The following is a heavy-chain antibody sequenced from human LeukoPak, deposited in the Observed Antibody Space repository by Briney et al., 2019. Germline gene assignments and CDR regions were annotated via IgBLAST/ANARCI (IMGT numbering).Heavy chain of an antibody. Sequence: AGGSLRLSCEASGFTFGSHAMYWVRQAPGKGLEWVAGICGSGGSPHYADSVKGRFTISRDNPRNTVYLQINSLRDDDTAVYYCGKTTVGYSSGQKPAWPVDFWGQGTLVTVSS. CDR1: GFTFGSHA. CDR2: ICGSGGSP. CDR3: GKTTVGYSSGQKPAWPVDF. D-gene: IGHD5-18*01. J-gene: IGHJ4*02. V-gene: IGHV3-23*01.